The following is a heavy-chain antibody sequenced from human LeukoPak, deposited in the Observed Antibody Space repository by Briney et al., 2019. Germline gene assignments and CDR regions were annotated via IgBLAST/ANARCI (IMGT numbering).Heavy chain of an antibody. CDR1: GGSISSGDYY. J-gene: IGHJ5*02. Sequence: SETLSLTCTVSGGSISSGDYYWSWIRQPPGKGLEWIGYIYYSGSTYYNPSLKSRVTISVDTSKNQFSLKLSSVTAADTAVYYCAREYYDFWSGLLDWFDPWSQGTLVTVSS. CDR3: AREYYDFWSGLLDWFDP. D-gene: IGHD3-3*01. CDR2: IYYSGST. V-gene: IGHV4-30-4*08.